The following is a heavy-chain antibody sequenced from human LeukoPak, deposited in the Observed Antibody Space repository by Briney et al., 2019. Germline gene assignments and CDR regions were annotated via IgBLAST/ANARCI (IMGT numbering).Heavy chain of an antibody. D-gene: IGHD4-11*01. V-gene: IGHV3-20*04. CDR1: GFTFDDYD. Sequence: GGSLRLSCAASGFTFDDYDMSWVRQAPGKGLEWVSGINWNGGSTGYADSVKGRFTISRDNAKNSLYLQMNSLRAEDTALYYCARDQFPNYGNYVGEYFQHWGQGTLVTVSS. CDR3: ARDQFPNYGNYVGEYFQH. J-gene: IGHJ1*01. CDR2: INWNGGST.